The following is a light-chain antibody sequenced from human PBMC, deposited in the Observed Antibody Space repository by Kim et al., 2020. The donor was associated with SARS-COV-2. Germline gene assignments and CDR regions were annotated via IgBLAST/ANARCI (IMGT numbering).Light chain of an antibody. CDR3: LQYRNYYT. J-gene: IGKJ2*01. CDR1: QSIGYW. Sequence: LSESVGDRVTITCRASQSIGYWLAWYQQKPGRAPKVMIYKAASLQSGAPSRFSGSGSGTEFTLTISSLQPDDFATYYSLQYRNYYTLGQGTKLEI. CDR2: KAA. V-gene: IGKV1-5*03.